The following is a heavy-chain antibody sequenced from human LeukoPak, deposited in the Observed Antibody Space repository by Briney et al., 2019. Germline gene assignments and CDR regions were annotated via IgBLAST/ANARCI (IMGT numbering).Heavy chain of an antibody. Sequence: GGSLKLSCAASGITFDGSPIHWVRQASGKGPEWVGRIRSKTNNYATGYAASVKGRFLISRDDSKNMSYLQMNSLKTEDTAVYYCQAYYYYYMDVWGKGTTVTVS. V-gene: IGHV3-73*01. CDR1: GITFDGSP. CDR2: IRSKTNNYAT. CDR3: QAYYYYYMDV. J-gene: IGHJ6*03.